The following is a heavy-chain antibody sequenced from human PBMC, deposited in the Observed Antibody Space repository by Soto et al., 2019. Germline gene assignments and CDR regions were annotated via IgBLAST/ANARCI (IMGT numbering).Heavy chain of an antibody. CDR2: IYWDDDK. CDR3: AHRVLRTVFGLVTTTAIYFDF. D-gene: IGHD3-3*01. CDR1: GFSLTTSGVG. Sequence: QITLNESGPTVVRPTETLTLTCRFSGFSLTTSGVGVGWIRQSPVKAPEWLSLIYWDDDKRYSASLKSRLTFTKDPSKNQVVLTVSDLDPTDTATYYCAHRVLRTVFGLVTTTAIYFDFWGQGTPVAVSS. V-gene: IGHV2-5*02. J-gene: IGHJ4*02.